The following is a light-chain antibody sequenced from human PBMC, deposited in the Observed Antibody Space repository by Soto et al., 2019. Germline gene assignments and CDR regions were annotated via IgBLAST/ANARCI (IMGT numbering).Light chain of an antibody. Sequence: DIQMTQSPSSLSASVGDRVTVTCRTSHIVDTSLNWYQQKPGKAPKLLIYAASSVQSGVPARLSGSGSATFFTLTIHNLQPDDFAIYFCQQTHSIPPTFGPGTKVDIK. V-gene: IGKV1-39*01. CDR3: QQTHSIPPT. CDR2: AAS. J-gene: IGKJ2*01. CDR1: HIVDTS.